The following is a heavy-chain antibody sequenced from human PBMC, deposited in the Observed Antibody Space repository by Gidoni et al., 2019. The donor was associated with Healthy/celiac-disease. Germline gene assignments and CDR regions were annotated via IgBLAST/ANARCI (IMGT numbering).Heavy chain of an antibody. V-gene: IGHV3-53*02. CDR1: GFTVSSNY. CDR2: IDSGGST. D-gene: IGHD5-18*01. Sequence: EVQLVETGGGLIQPGGSLRLSCAASGFTVSSNYMSWVRQAPGKGLEWVSVIDSGGSTYYADSVKGRFTISRDNSKNTLYLQMNSLRAEDTAVYYCARTPTRYSYGYFDYWGQGTLVTVSS. J-gene: IGHJ4*02. CDR3: ARTPTRYSYGYFDY.